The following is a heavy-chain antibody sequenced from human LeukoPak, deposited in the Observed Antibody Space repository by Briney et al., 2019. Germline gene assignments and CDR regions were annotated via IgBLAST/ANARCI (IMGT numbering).Heavy chain of an antibody. CDR3: AELGITMIGGV. D-gene: IGHD3-10*02. CDR1: GFTFNKFW. V-gene: IGHV3-7*01. CDR2: IKQDGREK. Sequence: GGSLRLSCAASGFTFNKFWMSWVRQAPGKGPEWVANIKQDGREKYYVDSVKGRFTISRDNAKNSLYLQMNSLRAEDTAVYYCAELGITMIGGVWGKGTTVTISS. J-gene: IGHJ6*04.